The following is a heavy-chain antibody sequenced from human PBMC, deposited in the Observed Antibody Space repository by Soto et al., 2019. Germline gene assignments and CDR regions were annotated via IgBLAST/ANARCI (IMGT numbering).Heavy chain of an antibody. CDR2: ISTSSSYI. J-gene: IGHJ4*02. CDR1: GFTFTSYS. Sequence: EVQLVESGGGLVKPGGSLRLSCAASGFTFTSYSMNWVRQAPGKGLEWVSSISTSSSYIYYADSVKGRFTISRDNAKNSLYLQMNCLRAEDTAVYYCAKLGGYSYNFDYWGQGTLVTVSS. CDR3: AKLGGYSYNFDY. D-gene: IGHD5-18*01. V-gene: IGHV3-21*01.